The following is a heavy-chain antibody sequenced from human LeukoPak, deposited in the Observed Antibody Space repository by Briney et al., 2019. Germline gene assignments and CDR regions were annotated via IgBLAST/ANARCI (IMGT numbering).Heavy chain of an antibody. J-gene: IGHJ6*02. CDR1: GFALSSHW. Sequence: GGSLRLSCAASGFALSSHWMTWVRQVPGRGPEWVANVNRDGSETYYLDSVKGRFTISKDSAENSLYLQMNSLRAEDTALYHCARNNGMDVWGQGTTVIVSS. V-gene: IGHV3-7*03. CDR3: ARNNGMDV. CDR2: VNRDGSET.